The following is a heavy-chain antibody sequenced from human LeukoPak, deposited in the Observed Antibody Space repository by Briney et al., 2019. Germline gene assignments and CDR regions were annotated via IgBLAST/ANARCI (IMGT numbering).Heavy chain of an antibody. D-gene: IGHD3-10*01. Sequence: KSSETLSLTCTVSGCSISSSSYFWGWIRPPTGKGLEWIVSIHYGGSTYYNPSLKSRVTISVDTSKNQFSLRLTSVTAADTAVYYCASQGLGSSEDFWGQGNLVTVSA. J-gene: IGHJ4*02. CDR1: GCSISSSSYF. CDR3: ASQGLGSSEDF. V-gene: IGHV4-39*01. CDR2: IHYGGST.